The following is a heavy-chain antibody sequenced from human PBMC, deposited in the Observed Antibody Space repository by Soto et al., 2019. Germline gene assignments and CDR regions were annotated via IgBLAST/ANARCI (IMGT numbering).Heavy chain of an antibody. Sequence: QVQLQQWGAGLLKPSETLSLTCAVSGGSFSGYYWSWIRQPPGKGLEWIGEINHSGSSNYNPSLKSRVTISVDTSKTQFSLKLSSVPAADTAVYYGARGSPQLVRGNWFDPWGQGTLVTVSS. D-gene: IGHD6-13*01. J-gene: IGHJ5*02. CDR3: ARGSPQLVRGNWFDP. CDR2: INHSGSS. CDR1: GGSFSGYY. V-gene: IGHV4-34*01.